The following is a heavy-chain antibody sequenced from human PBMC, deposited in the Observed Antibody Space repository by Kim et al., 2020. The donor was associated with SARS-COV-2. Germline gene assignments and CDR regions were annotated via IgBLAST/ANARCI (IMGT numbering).Heavy chain of an antibody. CDR1: GYTFTSYA. CDR3: ARDYYGSGSYYLYYYYGMDV. D-gene: IGHD3-10*01. CDR2: INTNTGNP. J-gene: IGHJ6*02. Sequence: ASAKVSCKASGYTFTSYAMNWVRQAPGQGLEWMGWINTNTGNPTYAQGFTGRFVFSLDTSVSTAYLQISSLKAEDTAVYYCARDYYGSGSYYLYYYYGMDVWGQGTTVTVSS. V-gene: IGHV7-4-1*02.